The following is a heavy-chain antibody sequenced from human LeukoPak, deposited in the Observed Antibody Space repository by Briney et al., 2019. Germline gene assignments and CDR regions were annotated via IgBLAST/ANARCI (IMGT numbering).Heavy chain of an antibody. CDR3: ARLSSSSPSDY. CDR1: GYTFTSYD. D-gene: IGHD6-6*01. CDR2: MNPNSGNT. V-gene: IGHV1-8*03. J-gene: IGHJ4*02. Sequence: GASVKVFCKASGYTFTSYDINWVRQATGQGLEWMGWMNPNSGNTGYAQKFQGRVTITRNTSISTAYMELSSLRSEDTAVYYCARLSSSSPSDYWGQGTLVTVSS.